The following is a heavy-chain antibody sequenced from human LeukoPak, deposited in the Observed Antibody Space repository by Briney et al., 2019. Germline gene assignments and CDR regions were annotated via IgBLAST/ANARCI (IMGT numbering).Heavy chain of an antibody. D-gene: IGHD5-18*01. Sequence: GSLRLSCAASGFTFSSYALHWVRQAPGKGLEWVAVISYDGSNKYYADSVKGRFTISRDNSKNTLYLQMNSLRAEDTAVYYCARYEGYGYVYWGQGTLVTVSS. V-gene: IGHV3-30*04. CDR2: ISYDGSNK. CDR3: ARYEGYGYVY. J-gene: IGHJ4*02. CDR1: GFTFSSYA.